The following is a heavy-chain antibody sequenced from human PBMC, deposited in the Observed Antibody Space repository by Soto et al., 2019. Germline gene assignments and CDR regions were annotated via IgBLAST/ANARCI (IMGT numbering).Heavy chain of an antibody. Sequence: PSETLSLTCTVSGGSISSYYWSWIRQPPGKGLEWIGYIYYSGSTNYNPSLKSRVTISVDTSKNQFSLKLSSVTAADTAVYYCASTTWFGEFNWFDPWGQGTMVTAPQ. CDR2: IYYSGST. D-gene: IGHD3-10*01. V-gene: IGHV4-59*08. CDR1: GGSISSYY. CDR3: ASTTWFGEFNWFDP. J-gene: IGHJ5*02.